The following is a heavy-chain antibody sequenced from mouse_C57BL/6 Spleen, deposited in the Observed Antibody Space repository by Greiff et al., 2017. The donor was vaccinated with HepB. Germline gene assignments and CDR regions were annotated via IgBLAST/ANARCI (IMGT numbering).Heavy chain of an antibody. D-gene: IGHD2-1*01. CDR2: IYPGNSDT. CDR1: GYTFTSYW. CDR3: TRVYGNYGYAMDY. Sequence: VQLQQSGTVLARPGASVKMSCKTSGYTFTSYWMHWVKQRPGQGLEWIGAIYPGNSDTSYNQKFKGKAKLTAVTSASTAYMELSSLTNEDSAVYYCTRVYGNYGYAMDYWGQGTSVTVSS. V-gene: IGHV1-5*01. J-gene: IGHJ4*01.